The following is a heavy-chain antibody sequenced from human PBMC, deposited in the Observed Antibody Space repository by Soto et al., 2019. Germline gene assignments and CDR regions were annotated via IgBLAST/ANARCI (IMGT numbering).Heavy chain of an antibody. CDR2: IYYSGST. D-gene: IGHD3-16*01. CDR1: GGSISSYY. CDR3: ARRYGWAFDI. Sequence: QVQMQESGPGLVKTSETLSLTCTVSGGSISSYYWSWIRQPPGKGLEWIGYIYYSGSTNYNPSLQSRVIISVDTSKNQFALKLSSVTAADTAVYYCARRYGWAFDIWGQGTMVTVSS. V-gene: IGHV4-59*08. J-gene: IGHJ3*02.